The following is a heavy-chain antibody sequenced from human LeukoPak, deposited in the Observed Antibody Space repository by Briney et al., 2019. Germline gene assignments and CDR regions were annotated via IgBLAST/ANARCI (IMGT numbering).Heavy chain of an antibody. CDR1: GGSISSYY. Sequence: PETLSLTRTVSGGSISSYYWSWIRQPPGKGLEWIGYIYYSGSTNYNPSLKSRVTISVDTSKNQFSLKLSSVTAADTAVYYCARGTTDDAFDIWGQGTMVTVSS. V-gene: IGHV4-59*01. D-gene: IGHD4-17*01. J-gene: IGHJ3*02. CDR2: IYYSGST. CDR3: ARGTTDDAFDI.